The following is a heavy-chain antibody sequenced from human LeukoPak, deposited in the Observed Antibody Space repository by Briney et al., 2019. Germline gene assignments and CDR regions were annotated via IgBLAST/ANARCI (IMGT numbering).Heavy chain of an antibody. J-gene: IGHJ3*02. CDR2: ISGSGGST. CDR3: AKSMVRGVIILGAFDI. V-gene: IGHV3-23*01. D-gene: IGHD3-10*01. CDR1: GFTFSSYA. Sequence: GGSLRLSCAASGFTFSSYAMSWVRQAPGKGLEWVSAISGSGGSTYYADSVKGRFTIFRDNSKNTLYLQMNSLRAEDTAVYYCAKSMVRGVIILGAFDIWGQGTMVTVSS.